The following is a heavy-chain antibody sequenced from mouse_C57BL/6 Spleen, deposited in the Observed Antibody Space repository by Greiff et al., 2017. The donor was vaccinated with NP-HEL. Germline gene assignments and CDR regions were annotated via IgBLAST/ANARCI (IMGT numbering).Heavy chain of an antibody. Sequence: QVHVKQPGAELVKPGASVKMSCKASGYTFTSYWITWVKQRPGQGLEWIGDIYPGSGSTNYNEKFKSKATLTVDTSSSTAYMQLSSLTSEDSAVYYCAREFSGSIDYWGQGTTLTVSS. CDR1: GYTFTSYW. J-gene: IGHJ2*01. V-gene: IGHV1-55*01. D-gene: IGHD6-2*01. CDR2: IYPGSGST. CDR3: AREFSGSIDY.